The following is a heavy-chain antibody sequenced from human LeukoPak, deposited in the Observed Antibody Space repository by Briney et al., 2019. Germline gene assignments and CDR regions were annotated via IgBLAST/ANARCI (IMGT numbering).Heavy chain of an antibody. V-gene: IGHV4-59*12. CDR3: ARAQFESYYYDSSGYRDAFDI. D-gene: IGHD3-22*01. J-gene: IGHJ3*02. Sequence: SETLSLTCTVSAGSISSYYWSWIRQPPGKGLEWIGYIYFSGSTNSNPSLKSRVTISVDTSKNQFSLKLSSVTAADTAVYYCARAQFESYYYDSSGYRDAFDIWGQGTMVTVSS. CDR2: IYFSGST. CDR1: AGSISSYY.